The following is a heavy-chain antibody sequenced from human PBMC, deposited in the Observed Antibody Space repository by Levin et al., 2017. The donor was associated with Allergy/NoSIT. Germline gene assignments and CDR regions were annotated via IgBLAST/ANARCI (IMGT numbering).Heavy chain of an antibody. CDR2: INHSGST. D-gene: IGHD4-17*01. J-gene: IGHJ6*02. CDR3: ARGRLRSGHYYGMDV. CDR1: GGSFSGYY. Sequence: SETLSLTCAVYGGSFSGYYWSWIRQPPGKGLEWIGEINHSGSTNYNPSLKSRVTISVDTSKNQFSLKLSSVAAADTAVYYCARGRLRSGHYYGMDVWGQGTTVTVSS. V-gene: IGHV4-34*01.